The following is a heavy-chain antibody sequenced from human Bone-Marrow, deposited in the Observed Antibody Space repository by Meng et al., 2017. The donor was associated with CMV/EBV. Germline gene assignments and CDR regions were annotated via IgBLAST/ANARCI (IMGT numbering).Heavy chain of an antibody. D-gene: IGHD3-22*01. Sequence: SISSSNWCSWVRQPPGKGLEWIGEIYHSGSTNYNPSLKSRVTISVDKSKNQFSLKLSSVTAADTAVYYCAREKSGLYYYDSSGYYGLWGQGTLVTVSS. CDR2: IYHSGST. CDR1: SISSSNW. CDR3: AREKSGLYYYDSSGYYGL. J-gene: IGHJ4*02. V-gene: IGHV4-4*02.